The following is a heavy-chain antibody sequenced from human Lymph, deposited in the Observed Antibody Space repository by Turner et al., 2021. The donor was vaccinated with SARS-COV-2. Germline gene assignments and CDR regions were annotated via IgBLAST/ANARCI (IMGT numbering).Heavy chain of an antibody. CDR3: ARDIPTTADYFDY. D-gene: IGHD4-17*01. Sequence: EVQLVDSGGGLVKPGGSLRLSCAASGFTFSTYSMNWVRQDPGKGLEWISSISSSSSYIYYADSVKGRFTISRDAAKNSLYLQMNSLRAEDTAVYYCARDIPTTADYFDYWGQGTLVTVSS. CDR2: ISSSSSYI. V-gene: IGHV3-21*01. J-gene: IGHJ4*02. CDR1: GFTFSTYS.